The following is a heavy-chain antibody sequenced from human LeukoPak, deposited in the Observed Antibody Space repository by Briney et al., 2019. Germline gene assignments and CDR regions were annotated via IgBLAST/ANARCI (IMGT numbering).Heavy chain of an antibody. CDR3: TSHAAFDP. V-gene: IGHV3-15*01. CDR2: IKSKNVGGTT. J-gene: IGHJ5*02. Sequence: GGSLRLSCAASGFTFSSYSMNWVRQAPGKGLEWVGRIKSKNVGGTTDYAAPVKGRFTISRDDSKNTVYLQMNSLKIEDTAVYYCTSHAAFDPWGQGTLVTVSS. CDR1: GFTFSSYS.